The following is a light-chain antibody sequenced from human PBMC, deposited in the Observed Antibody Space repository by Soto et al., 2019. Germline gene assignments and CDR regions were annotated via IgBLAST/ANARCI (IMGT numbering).Light chain of an antibody. V-gene: IGKV1-12*01. CDR1: QGISSW. CDR2: SAS. J-gene: IGKJ1*01. Sequence: DIQMTQSPSSVSASVGDTVTITCRASQGISSWLAWYQQKPGKAPKLLISSASTLQSGVPSRFSGSGSGTDYTLTISGLQPEHFATYYCQQANNFPWTFGQGTRVEIK. CDR3: QQANNFPWT.